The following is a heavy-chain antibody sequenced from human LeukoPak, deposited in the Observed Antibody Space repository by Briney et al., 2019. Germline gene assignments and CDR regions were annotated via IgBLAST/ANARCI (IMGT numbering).Heavy chain of an antibody. CDR3: ARYGSGSYYHY. CDR1: GFTFSDYA. V-gene: IGHV3-64*01. D-gene: IGHD3-10*01. Sequence: PGGSLRLSCAASGFTFSDYAMHWVRQAPGKGLEYVSAISTDGGGTYYVNSVKGRFTISRDNSKNTPYLQVGSLRAEDMAVYYCARYGSGSYYHYWGQGTLVTVSS. J-gene: IGHJ4*02. CDR2: ISTDGGGT.